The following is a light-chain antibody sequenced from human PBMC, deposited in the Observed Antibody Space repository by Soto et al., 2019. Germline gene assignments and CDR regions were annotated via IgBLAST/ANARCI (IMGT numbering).Light chain of an antibody. J-gene: IGKJ1*01. CDR1: QSVSSSY. CDR3: QRYGSSPRT. CDR2: GAS. Sequence: EIVLTQSPGTLSLSPGERTTLSCRASQSVSSSYLAWYQQKPGQAPRLLIYGASNRATGIPDRFSGSGSRTVVTPTISRLEPEDFAVYYCQRYGSSPRTFGQGTKV. V-gene: IGKV3-20*01.